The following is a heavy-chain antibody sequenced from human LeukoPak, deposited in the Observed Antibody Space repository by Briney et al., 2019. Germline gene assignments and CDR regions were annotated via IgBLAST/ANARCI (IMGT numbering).Heavy chain of an antibody. CDR2: IYSGGST. D-gene: IGHD3-22*01. Sequence: GGSLRLSCAASGFTVSSNYMSWVRQAPGKGLEWVSVIYSGGSTYYADSVKGRFIISRDNSKNTLYLQMNSLRAEDTAVYYCLTGVIIVLGLDYWGQGTLVTVSS. J-gene: IGHJ4*02. CDR3: LTGVIIVLGLDY. CDR1: GFTVSSNY. V-gene: IGHV3-53*05.